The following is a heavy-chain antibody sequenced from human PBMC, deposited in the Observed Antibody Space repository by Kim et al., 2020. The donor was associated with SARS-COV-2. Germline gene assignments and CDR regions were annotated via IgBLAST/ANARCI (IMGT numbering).Heavy chain of an antibody. D-gene: IGHD3-22*01. V-gene: IGHV1-69*13. Sequence: SVKVSCKASGGTFSSYAISWVRQAPGQGLEWMGGIIPIFGTANYAQKFQGRVTITADESTSTAYMELSSLRTEDTAVYYCARDSTFNYDSSGYYHTPHYYYNGMDVWGQGTTVTVSS. CDR2: IIPIFGTA. CDR1: GGTFSSYA. CDR3: ARDSTFNYDSSGYYHTPHYYYNGMDV. J-gene: IGHJ6*02.